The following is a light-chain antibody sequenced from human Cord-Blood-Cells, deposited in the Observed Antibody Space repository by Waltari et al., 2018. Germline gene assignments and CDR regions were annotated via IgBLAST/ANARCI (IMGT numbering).Light chain of an antibody. CDR3: QQYNNWPPAIT. Sequence: EIVMTQSPATLSVSPGERANLSCRARQSVSSNLAWYQQKPGQAPRLLIYGASTRDTGTPARFSGSGSGTEFTLTISSLQSEDFAVYYCQQYNNWPPAITFGPGTKVDIE. CDR2: GAS. CDR1: QSVSSN. J-gene: IGKJ3*01. V-gene: IGKV3-15*01.